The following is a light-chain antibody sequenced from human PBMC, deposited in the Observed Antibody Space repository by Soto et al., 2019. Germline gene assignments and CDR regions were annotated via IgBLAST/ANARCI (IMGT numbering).Light chain of an antibody. CDR2: EVS. J-gene: IGLJ3*02. CDR3: CSYTGSANRV. V-gene: IGLV2-14*01. CDR1: SSDVGGFDY. Sequence: QSVLTQPASVSGSPGQSITFSCTGTSSDVGGFDYVSWYQQHPGKAPKLLIYEVSNRPSGVSNRFSGSKSGNTASLTISGLQAEDEADYYCCSYTGSANRVFGGGTKLTVL.